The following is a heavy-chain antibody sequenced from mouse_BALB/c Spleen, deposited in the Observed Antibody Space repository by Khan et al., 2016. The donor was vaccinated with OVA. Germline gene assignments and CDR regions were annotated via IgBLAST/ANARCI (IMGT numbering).Heavy chain of an antibody. CDR3: ARSNYYGSGLYAMDY. J-gene: IGHJ4*01. Sequence: DLVKPGASVKLSCKASDYTFTSYWINWIKQRPGQGLEWIGHISPGSGNSYYNEMFKGKATLTVDTSATTAYIQFSSLSSEDSAVYFCARSNYYGSGLYAMDYWGQGASVTVSS. D-gene: IGHD1-1*01. V-gene: IGHV1S41*01. CDR2: ISPGSGNS. CDR1: DYTFTSYW.